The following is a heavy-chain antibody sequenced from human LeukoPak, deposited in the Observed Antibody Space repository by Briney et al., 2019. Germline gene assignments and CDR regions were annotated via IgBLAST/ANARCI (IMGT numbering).Heavy chain of an antibody. CDR3: AKGDCSSTSCYTSPFDY. D-gene: IGHD2-2*02. J-gene: IGHJ4*02. V-gene: IGHV3-23*01. Sequence: GGSLRLSRAASGFTFSSYAMSWVRQAPGKGREWVSAISGSGGSTYYTDSVKGRFTISRDNSKQPLYLQMNSLRAEATAVYYCAKGDCSSTSCYTSPFDYWGQGTLVTVSS. CDR1: GFTFSSYA. CDR2: ISGSGGST.